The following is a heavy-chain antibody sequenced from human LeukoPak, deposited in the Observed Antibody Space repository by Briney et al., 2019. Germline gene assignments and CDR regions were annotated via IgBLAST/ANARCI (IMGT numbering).Heavy chain of an antibody. CDR1: GFTFSSYS. Sequence: GGSLRLSCAASGFTFSSYSMNWVRQAPGKGLEWVSSISSSSSSYIYYADSVKGRFTISRDNAKNSLYLQMNSLRAEDTAVYYCARGSGYSYGYEFDYWGQGTLVTVSS. CDR3: ARGSGYSYGYEFDY. J-gene: IGHJ4*02. D-gene: IGHD5-18*01. CDR2: ISSSSSSYI. V-gene: IGHV3-21*01.